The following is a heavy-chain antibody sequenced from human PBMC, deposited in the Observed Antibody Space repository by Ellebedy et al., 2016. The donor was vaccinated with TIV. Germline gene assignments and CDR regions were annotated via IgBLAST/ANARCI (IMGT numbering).Heavy chain of an antibody. Sequence: SETLSLXXTVSGGSINPYYWNWIRQPPGKGLDWIGYIYYGGSTSYNPSLKSRVTVSVDTSKNQFSLKLSSVTAADTAVYYCAGTLSLGYYYYMDVWGKGTTVTVSS. D-gene: IGHD2/OR15-2a*01. CDR2: IYYGGST. J-gene: IGHJ6*03. V-gene: IGHV4-59*08. CDR1: GGSINPYY. CDR3: AGTLSLGYYYYMDV.